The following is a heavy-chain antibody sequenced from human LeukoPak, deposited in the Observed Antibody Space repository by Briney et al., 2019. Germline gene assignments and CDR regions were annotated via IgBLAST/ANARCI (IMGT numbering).Heavy chain of an antibody. CDR1: GGSINSYY. J-gene: IGHJ4*02. Sequence: SETLSLTCTVSGGSINSYYWSWIRQPPGKGLEWIGYISYSGSTNYNPSLKSRVTISVDTSRNQFSLKLSSVTAADTAVYYCTRLPSSGQTYFDYWGQGTLVTVSS. CDR2: ISYSGST. D-gene: IGHD6-19*01. CDR3: TRLPSSGQTYFDY. V-gene: IGHV4-59*08.